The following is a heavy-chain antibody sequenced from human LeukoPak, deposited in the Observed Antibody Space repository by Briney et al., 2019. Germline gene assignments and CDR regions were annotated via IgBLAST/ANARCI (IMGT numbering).Heavy chain of an antibody. Sequence: GGSLRLSCTASGFTFSTYWMGWVRQAPGKGPEWVANIKHDGNEMYYVDSVKGRFSISRDNAKNSLYLQMNSLRVEDTAVYYCARPSYNSGSFFDYWGQGSLVTVSS. CDR3: ARPSYNSGSFFDY. J-gene: IGHJ4*02. CDR2: IKHDGNEM. CDR1: GFTFSTYW. D-gene: IGHD3-10*01. V-gene: IGHV3-7*01.